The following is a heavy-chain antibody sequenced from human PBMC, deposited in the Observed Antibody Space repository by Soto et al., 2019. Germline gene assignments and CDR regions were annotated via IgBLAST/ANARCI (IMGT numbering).Heavy chain of an antibody. J-gene: IGHJ5*02. D-gene: IGHD3-16*01. CDR3: VREAGVSTAYSHEITWFDP. V-gene: IGHV3-72*01. CDR2: SRNKANSYTI. Sequence: EVQLVESGGGLVQPGGSLRLSCAASGFTFSDHYMDWVRQAPGKGLEWVGRSRNKANSYTIEYAASVKGRFTISRDDSKNSLYLQMNSLKTEDTAVYYCVREAGVSTAYSHEITWFDPWGQGTLVTVSS. CDR1: GFTFSDHY.